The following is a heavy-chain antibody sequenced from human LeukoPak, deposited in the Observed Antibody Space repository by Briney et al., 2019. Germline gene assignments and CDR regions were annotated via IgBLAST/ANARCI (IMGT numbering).Heavy chain of an antibody. CDR1: GFTFSNAW. CDR2: IKSKADGETT. V-gene: IGHV3-15*01. Sequence: GGSLRLSCAASGFTFSNAWMNWVRQAPPKGLEWVGRIKSKADGETTDYPAPVKGRFTISRDDSKNTVYLQMNSLKIEDTAVYYCTTGGDYDDYWGQGTLVTVSS. CDR3: TTGGDYDDY. J-gene: IGHJ4*02.